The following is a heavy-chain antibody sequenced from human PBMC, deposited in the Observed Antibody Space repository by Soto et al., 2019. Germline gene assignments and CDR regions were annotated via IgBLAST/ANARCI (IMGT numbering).Heavy chain of an antibody. CDR1: GGIFSSNT. Sequence: QVYLVQSGAEVKKPGASVKISCKASGGIFSSNTINWVRQAAGQGLEWMGGIIPLFGTANYAEKFQGRITITADTSTKTEDMELPSLKSEDTAVYYSPTKAACGGDCYAFDSWGQGTLVTVSS. D-gene: IGHD2-21*02. CDR3: PTKAACGGDCYAFDS. CDR2: IIPLFGTA. V-gene: IGHV1-69*06. J-gene: IGHJ4*02.